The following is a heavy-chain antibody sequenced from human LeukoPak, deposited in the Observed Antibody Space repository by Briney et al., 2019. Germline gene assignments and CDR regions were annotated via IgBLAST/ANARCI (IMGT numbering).Heavy chain of an antibody. CDR1: GYTFTSYY. D-gene: IGHD6-13*01. V-gene: IGHV1-46*01. CDR2: INPSGGST. J-gene: IGHJ4*02. Sequence: GASVKVSCKASGYTFTSYYMHWVRQAPGQGLEWMGIINPSGGSTSYAQKFQGRVTMTRDTSTSTVYMELSSLRSEDTAVYYCARGTPTDGQQLGHIDFDYWGQGTLVTVSS. CDR3: ARGTPTDGQQLGHIDFDY.